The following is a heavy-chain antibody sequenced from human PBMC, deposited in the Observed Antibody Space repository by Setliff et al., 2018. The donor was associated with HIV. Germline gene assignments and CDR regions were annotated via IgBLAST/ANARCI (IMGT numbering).Heavy chain of an antibody. V-gene: IGHV3-33*06. J-gene: IGHJ4*02. CDR1: GFTFSGYR. CDR2: IWNDGSNK. D-gene: IGHD4-17*01. Sequence: GGSLRLSCAASGFTFSGYRMHWVRQAPGKGLEWVAVIWNDGSNKYYADSVKGRFTISRDNSKNTLYLQMNSLRAGDTAVYYCAKDAATDYGDYGIFDYWGQGTLVTVSS. CDR3: AKDAATDYGDYGIFDY.